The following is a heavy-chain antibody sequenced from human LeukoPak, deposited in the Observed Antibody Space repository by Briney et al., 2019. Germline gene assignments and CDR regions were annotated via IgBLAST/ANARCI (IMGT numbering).Heavy chain of an antibody. CDR1: GFTFSSYS. J-gene: IGHJ4*02. CDR3: AKGPYCSSTSCYIFDY. CDR2: ISSSSSYI. Sequence: PGGSLRLSCAASGFTFSSYSMNWVRQAPGKGLEWVSSISSSSSYIYYADSVKGRFTISRDNAKNSLYLQMNSLRAEDTAVYYCAKGPYCSSTSCYIFDYWGQGTLVTVSS. V-gene: IGHV3-21*04. D-gene: IGHD2-2*02.